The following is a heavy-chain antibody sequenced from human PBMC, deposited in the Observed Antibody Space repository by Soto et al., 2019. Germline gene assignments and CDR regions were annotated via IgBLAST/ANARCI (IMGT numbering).Heavy chain of an antibody. CDR2: IIPIFGTT. CDR1: GGTFSSYA. CDR3: ARDFSPDGSGIPDY. V-gene: IGHV1-69*13. J-gene: IGHJ4*02. Sequence: ASVKVSCKASGGTFSSYAISWVRQAPGQGLEWMGGIIPIFGTTNYAQKFQGRVTITADESTSTAYMELSSLRSEDTAVYYCARDFSPDGSGIPDYWGQGTLVTVSS. D-gene: IGHD3-10*01.